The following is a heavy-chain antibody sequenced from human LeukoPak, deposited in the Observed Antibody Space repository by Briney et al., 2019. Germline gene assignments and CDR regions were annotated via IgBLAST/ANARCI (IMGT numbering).Heavy chain of an antibody. J-gene: IGHJ4*02. CDR2: IYPRDGST. Sequence: ASVKVSCKASGYSFTSNYIHWVRQAPGQGLEWMGMIYPRDGSTSYAQKFQGRVTVTRDTSTSTVHMELSGLRSEDTAVYYCARDQKAFDDWGQGTLVTVSS. V-gene: IGHV1-46*03. CDR3: ARDQKAFDD. CDR1: GYSFTSNY.